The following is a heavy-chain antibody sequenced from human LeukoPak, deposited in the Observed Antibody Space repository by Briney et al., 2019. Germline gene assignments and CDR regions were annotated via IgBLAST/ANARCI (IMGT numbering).Heavy chain of an antibody. CDR3: AKVGVPSAIYYRAMDV. CDR1: GFTFSNYG. V-gene: IGHV3-30*18. CDR2: ISYDVTVTDR. J-gene: IGHJ6*02. Sequence: GGSLRLSCATSGFTFSNYGMHWVPLAPGKGLESWTVISYDVTVTDRYYADSVRGRFNISRDNSKNTLYLQMNSLRAEDTALYYCAKVGVPSAIYYRAMDVWGQGTTVTVSS. D-gene: IGHD2-2*01.